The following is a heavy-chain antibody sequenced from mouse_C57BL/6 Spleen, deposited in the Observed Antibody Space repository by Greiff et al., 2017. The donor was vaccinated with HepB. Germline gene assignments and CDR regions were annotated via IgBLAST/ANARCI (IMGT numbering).Heavy chain of an antibody. CDR3: ARVVTTVDYDMDY. D-gene: IGHD2-2*01. V-gene: IGHV1-7*01. J-gene: IGHJ4*01. Sequence: QVQLQQSGAELAKPGASVKLSCTASGYTFTSYWMHWVKQRPGQGLEWIGYINPSSGYTKYNQKFKDKATLTADKSSSQAYMQLSSLTYEDAAVYYCARVVTTVDYDMDYWGQGTSVTVSS. CDR2: INPSSGYT. CDR1: GYTFTSYW.